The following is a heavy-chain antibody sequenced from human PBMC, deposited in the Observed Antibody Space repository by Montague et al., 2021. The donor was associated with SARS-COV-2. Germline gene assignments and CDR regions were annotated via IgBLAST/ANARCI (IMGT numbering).Heavy chain of an antibody. Sequence: SETLSLTCTVSGGSITTTSYYWGWIREPPGKGLEWIGSIDYSGSTNYXPSLKSRVTISVDTSKNQFSLKLSSVTAADTAVYYCARDPWRITIFGVVTRYGMDVWGQGTTVTVSS. D-gene: IGHD3-3*01. V-gene: IGHV4-39*07. J-gene: IGHJ6*02. CDR3: ARDPWRITIFGVVTRYGMDV. CDR1: GGSITTTSYY. CDR2: IDYSGST.